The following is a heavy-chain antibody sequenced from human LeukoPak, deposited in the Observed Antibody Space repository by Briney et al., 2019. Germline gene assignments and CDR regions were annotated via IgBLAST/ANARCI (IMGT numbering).Heavy chain of an antibody. J-gene: IGHJ6*04. Sequence: SGPALVKPTQTLTLTRTFSGFSLSTSGMCVSWIRQPPGKALEWLARIDWDDDKYYSTSLKTRLTISKDTSKNQVVLTMTNMDPVDTATYYCARTTMVRGVISPLMDVWGKGTTVTVSS. CDR2: IDWDDDK. CDR1: GFSLSTSGMC. D-gene: IGHD3-10*01. V-gene: IGHV2-70*11. CDR3: ARTTMVRGVISPLMDV.